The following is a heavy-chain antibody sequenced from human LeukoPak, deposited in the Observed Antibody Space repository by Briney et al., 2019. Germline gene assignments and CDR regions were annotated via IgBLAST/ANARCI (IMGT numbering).Heavy chain of an antibody. D-gene: IGHD3-9*01. CDR2: ISSDGSEK. V-gene: IGHV3-30*19. CDR1: GFSFSSYA. Sequence: GGSLRLSCAASGFSFSSYAIHWVRQAPGKGLEWLSFISSDGSEKYYADSVKGRFTITRDNSKNTLYLQLSSLRVEDTAVYYCARESRGYDILTGKYHRGYYSYYMDVWGKGTTVTVSS. CDR3: ARESRGYDILTGKYHRGYYSYYMDV. J-gene: IGHJ6*03.